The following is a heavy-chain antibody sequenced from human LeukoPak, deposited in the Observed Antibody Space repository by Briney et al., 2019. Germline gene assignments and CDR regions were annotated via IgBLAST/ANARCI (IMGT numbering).Heavy chain of an antibody. J-gene: IGHJ4*02. D-gene: IGHD2-15*01. V-gene: IGHV4-30-2*01. CDR1: GGSISSGGYS. CDR2: IYHSGST. CDR3: ARIHRYCSGGACYVLDN. Sequence: SETLSLTCAVSGGSISSGGYSWSWIRQPPGKGLEWIGYIYHSGSTYYNPSLKSRVTISVDRSKNQFSLKLSSVTAADTAVYYCARIHRYCSGGACYVLDNWGQGTLVAVSS.